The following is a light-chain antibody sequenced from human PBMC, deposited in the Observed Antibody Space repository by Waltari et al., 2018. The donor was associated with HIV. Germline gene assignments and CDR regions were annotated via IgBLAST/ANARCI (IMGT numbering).Light chain of an antibody. J-gene: IGKJ3*01. CDR3: QQYGNSLFT. CDR2: DAS. CDR1: QSIRIN. Sequence: EIVMTQSPATLSVSLGERATLSCRASQSIRINLAWYQQKPGQAPRLLIYDASTRATGIPARFRGSGSGTEFTLTISSLQSEDFAVYYCQQYGNSLFTFGPGTTVDLK. V-gene: IGKV3-15*01.